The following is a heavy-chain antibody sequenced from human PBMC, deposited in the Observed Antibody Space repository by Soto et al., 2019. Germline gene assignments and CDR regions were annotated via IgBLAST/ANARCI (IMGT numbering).Heavy chain of an antibody. D-gene: IGHD4-17*01. J-gene: IGHJ4*02. Sequence: PSETLSLTCTVSGGSISSSSYYWGWISQPPGKGLEWIGSIYYSGSTYYNPSLKSRVTISVDTSKNQFSLKLSSVTAADTAVYYCARHPLDYGAYYFDYWGQGTLVTVSS. V-gene: IGHV4-39*01. CDR1: GGSISSSSYY. CDR3: ARHPLDYGAYYFDY. CDR2: IYYSGST.